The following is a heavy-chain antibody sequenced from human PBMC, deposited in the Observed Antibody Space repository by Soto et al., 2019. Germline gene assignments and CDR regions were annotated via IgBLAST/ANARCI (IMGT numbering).Heavy chain of an antibody. D-gene: IGHD6-19*01. Sequence: LSLIWRVLGCSVNSGGSYGSWIRQPPGKCVEWLGYIYDSGKTYYNPSLETRLTMSVDTSKNQLSLRLRSVTLADTAVYYCARRAESVPWLAFDHWGQGAPVTVSS. J-gene: IGHJ4*02. CDR1: GCSVNSGGSY. CDR3: ARRAESVPWLAFDH. CDR2: IYDSGKT. V-gene: IGHV4-30-4*01.